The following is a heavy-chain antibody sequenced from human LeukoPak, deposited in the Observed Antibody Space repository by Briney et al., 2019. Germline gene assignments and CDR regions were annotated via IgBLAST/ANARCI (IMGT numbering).Heavy chain of an antibody. D-gene: IGHD2-8*01. CDR1: GDSISSYY. V-gene: IGHV4-59*01. CDR2: GHYSGNT. J-gene: IGHJ3*02. CDR3: ARWGESSALRVHAFDI. Sequence: SETLSLTCTVSGDSISSYYWNWIRQPPGKGLGWIGYGHYSGNTNYNPSLKSRVTFSVDTSKNQFSLKLTSVTAADAAVYYCARWGESSALRVHAFDIWGQGTLVTVSS.